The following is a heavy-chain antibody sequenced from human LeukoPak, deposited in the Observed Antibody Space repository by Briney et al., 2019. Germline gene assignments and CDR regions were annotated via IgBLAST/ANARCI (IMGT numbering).Heavy chain of an antibody. V-gene: IGHV3-7*01. CDR3: AKAIPGIAVAGIDY. CDR1: GFTFSSYW. Sequence: PGGSLRLSCAASGFTFSSYWMSWVRQAPGKGLEWVANIKQDGSEKYYVDSVKGRFTISRDNSKNTLYLQMNSLRAEDTAVYYCAKAIPGIAVAGIDYWGQGTLVTVSS. CDR2: IKQDGSEK. D-gene: IGHD6-19*01. J-gene: IGHJ4*02.